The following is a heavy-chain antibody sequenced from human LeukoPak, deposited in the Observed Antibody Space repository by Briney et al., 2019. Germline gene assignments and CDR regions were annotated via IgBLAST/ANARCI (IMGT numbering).Heavy chain of an antibody. D-gene: IGHD3-10*01. CDR3: ARRSIGNWFDP. CDR1: GGSISSYY. V-gene: IGHV4-59*08. J-gene: IGHJ5*02. CDR2: IYYSGST. Sequence: SETLSLTCTVSGGSISSYYWSWIRQPPGKGLEWIGYIYYSGSTNYNPSLKSRGTISVDTSKNQFSLKLSSVTAADTAVYYCARRSIGNWFDPWGQGTLVTVSS.